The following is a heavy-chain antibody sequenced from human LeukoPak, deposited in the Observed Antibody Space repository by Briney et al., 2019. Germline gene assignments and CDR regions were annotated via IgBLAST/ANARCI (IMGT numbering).Heavy chain of an antibody. CDR3: ARGRWELPY. CDR2: IYYSGST. D-gene: IGHD3-10*01. CDR1: GGSISSYY. J-gene: IGHJ4*02. Sequence: SETLSLTCTVSGGSISSYYWSWIRQPPGQGLEWIGYIYYSGSTRYNPSLKSRVTISVDTSKNQFSLNLSSVTAADTAVYFCARGRWELPYSGQGTLVSVSS. V-gene: IGHV4-59*12.